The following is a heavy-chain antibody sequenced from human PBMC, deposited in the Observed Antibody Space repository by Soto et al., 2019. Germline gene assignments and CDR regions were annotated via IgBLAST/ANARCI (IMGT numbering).Heavy chain of an antibody. CDR3: ARDYYDSSGYPGY. V-gene: IGHV1-69*01. D-gene: IGHD3-22*01. CDR2: IIPIFGTT. CDR1: GGTFRSYG. J-gene: IGHJ4*02. Sequence: QVQLVQSGAEVKKPGSSVKVSCEASGGTFRSYGITWVRQAPGQGLEWMGGIIPIFGTTNYAQKFQGRVTITADESTNIAYMELSSLRSEDTAVYYCARDYYDSSGYPGYWGQGTLDTVSS.